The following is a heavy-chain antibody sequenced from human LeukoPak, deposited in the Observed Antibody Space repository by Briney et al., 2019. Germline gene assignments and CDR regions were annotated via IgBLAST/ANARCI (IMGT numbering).Heavy chain of an antibody. V-gene: IGHV3-21*01. CDR3: ARGRYSGTYYNFDY. CDR1: GFTFRTYS. D-gene: IGHD1-26*01. CDR2: ISSSSTYI. J-gene: IGHJ4*02. Sequence: PGGSLRLSCAASGFTFRTYSMNWVRQAPGKGLEWVSSISSSSTYIYYADSLKGRFTISRDNAKNSLYLQMDSLRAEDTAVYYCARGRYSGTYYNFDYWGQGTLVTVSS.